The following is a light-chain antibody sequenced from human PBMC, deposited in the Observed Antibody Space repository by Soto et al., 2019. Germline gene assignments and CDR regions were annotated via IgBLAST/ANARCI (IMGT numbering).Light chain of an antibody. J-gene: IGKJ4*02. V-gene: IGKV3-20*01. CDR3: QQYVSSPRT. CDR2: GAS. Sequence: EIVLTQSPGTLSLSPGERATLSCRASQSVSSSYLAWYQQKPGQAPRIHIYGASSRATGIPDRFSGSGSGTDFTLTISRLEPEDFAVYYCQQYVSSPRTLGGGTKVEIK. CDR1: QSVSSSY.